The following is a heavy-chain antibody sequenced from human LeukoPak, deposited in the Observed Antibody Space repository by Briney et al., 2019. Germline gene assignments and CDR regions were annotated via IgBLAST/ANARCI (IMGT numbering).Heavy chain of an antibody. V-gene: IGHV4-34*01. CDR2: INHSGST. J-gene: IGHJ6*03. D-gene: IGHD2-15*01. CDR3: ARAVLSAATYYYYYYMDV. Sequence: SETLSLTCAVYGGSFSGYYWSWIRQPPGKGLEWIGEINHSGSTNYNPSLKSRVTISVDTSKNQFSLKLSSVTAADTAVYYCARAVLSAATYYYYYYMDVWGKGTTVTVSS. CDR1: GGSFSGYY.